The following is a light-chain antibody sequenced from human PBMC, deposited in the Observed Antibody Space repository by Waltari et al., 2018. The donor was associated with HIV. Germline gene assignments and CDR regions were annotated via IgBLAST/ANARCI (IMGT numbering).Light chain of an antibody. J-gene: IGLJ3*02. CDR3: QVWDSGSEPPVL. CDR1: QLGDKY. Sequence: SYELTQPPSVSVSPGQTASITCPGDQLGDKYACWYQQKPGQSPVLVVFDDVDRPSGIPERFSGSNSGNMATLTISRVEAGDEADYYCQVWDSGSEPPVLFGGGTKLTVL. V-gene: IGLV3-1*01. CDR2: DDV.